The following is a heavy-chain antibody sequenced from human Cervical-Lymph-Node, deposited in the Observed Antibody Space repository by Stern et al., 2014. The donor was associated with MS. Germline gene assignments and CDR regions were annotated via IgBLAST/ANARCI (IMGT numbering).Heavy chain of an antibody. Sequence: QLQLQESGPGLVKPSKTLSLTCTVSGGSISRGGYYWSWIRQHPGKGLEWVGDIYYSGSTYYNPSLKSRVTISVDTSKNQFSLKLSSVTAADTAVYYCARAPIDYGDWWYFDLWGRGTLVTVSS. D-gene: IGHD4-17*01. V-gene: IGHV4-31*03. CDR1: GGSISRGGYY. CDR3: ARAPIDYGDWWYFDL. CDR2: IYYSGST. J-gene: IGHJ2*01.